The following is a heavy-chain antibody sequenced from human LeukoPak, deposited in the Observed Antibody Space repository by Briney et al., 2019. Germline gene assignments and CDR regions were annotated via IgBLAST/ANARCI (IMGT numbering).Heavy chain of an antibody. J-gene: IGHJ4*02. CDR1: GFTFSSYT. CDR2: ITGSGANT. V-gene: IGHV3-23*01. Sequence: GGSLRLSCAASGFTFSSYTMNWVRQAPGKGLEWVSAITGSGANTYYADSVKGRFTISRDNSKNTLYLQMNSLRAEDTAIYYCAKDVAGSGGYGFDYWGQGTLVTVSS. CDR3: AKDVAGSGGYGFDY. D-gene: IGHD1-26*01.